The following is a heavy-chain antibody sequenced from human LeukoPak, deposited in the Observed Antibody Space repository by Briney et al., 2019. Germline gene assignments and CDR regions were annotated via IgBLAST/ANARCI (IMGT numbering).Heavy chain of an antibody. J-gene: IGHJ6*02. Sequence: PGRSLRLSCAASGFTFSSYGMHWVRQAPGKGLEWVAVIWYDGSNKYYADSVKGRFAISRDNAKNSLYLQMNSLRDEDTAVYYCARDLYDYAMDVWGQGTTVTVSS. CDR1: GFTFSSYG. CDR3: ARDLYDYAMDV. V-gene: IGHV3-33*01. D-gene: IGHD2/OR15-2a*01. CDR2: IWYDGSNK.